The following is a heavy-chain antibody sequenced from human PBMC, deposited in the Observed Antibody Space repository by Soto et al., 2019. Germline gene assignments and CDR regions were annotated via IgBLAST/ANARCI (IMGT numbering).Heavy chain of an antibody. V-gene: IGHV1-69*13. CDR3: AREPTDAGYSSGWYQRPAKGAGNYYYYGMDV. D-gene: IGHD6-19*01. CDR1: GGTFSSSA. Sequence: GASVNVSCKASGGTFSSSAISWGRQTPGQGLEWMGGIIPIFGTANYAQKFQGRVTITADESTSTAYMELSSLRSEDTAVYYCAREPTDAGYSSGWYQRPAKGAGNYYYYGMDVWGQGTTVTVSS. J-gene: IGHJ6*02. CDR2: IIPIFGTA.